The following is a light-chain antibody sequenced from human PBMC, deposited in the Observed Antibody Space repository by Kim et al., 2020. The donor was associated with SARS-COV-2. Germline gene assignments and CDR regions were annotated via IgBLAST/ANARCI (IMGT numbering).Light chain of an antibody. CDR2: DAS. Sequence: EIVLTQSPATLSLSPGERATLSCRASQSVNNYLAWYQQKPGQAPRLLIYDASNRATGIPARFSGSGSGTDFTLTISSLEPEDFAVYYCQHRTICTLPFGGGTKVDIK. CDR3: QHRTICTLP. V-gene: IGKV3-11*01. J-gene: IGKJ4*01. CDR1: QSVNNY.